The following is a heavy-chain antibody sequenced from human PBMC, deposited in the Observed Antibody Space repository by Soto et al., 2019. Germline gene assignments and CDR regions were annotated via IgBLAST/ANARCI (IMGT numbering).Heavy chain of an antibody. CDR1: GGTFSSYA. CDR2: IIPIFGTA. V-gene: IGHV1-69*01. Sequence: QVQLVQSGAGVQKPGSSVKVSCKASGGTFSSYAISWVRQAPGQGLEWMGGIIPIFGTANYAQKFQGRVTITADESTSTAYMELSSLRSEDTAVYYCARSLIVVVTAGDAFDIWGQGTMVTVSS. D-gene: IGHD2-21*02. CDR3: ARSLIVVVTAGDAFDI. J-gene: IGHJ3*02.